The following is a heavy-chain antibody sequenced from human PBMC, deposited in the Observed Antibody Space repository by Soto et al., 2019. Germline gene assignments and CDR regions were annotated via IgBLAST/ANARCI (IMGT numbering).Heavy chain of an antibody. CDR3: VVGMNV. CDR2: INNSGNII. CDR1: GFIFSDYY. Sequence: QVQLGETGGGMVKPGGSLRLSCAASGFIFSDYYMNWIRQAPGKGLEWVSDINNSGNIISYANSVKGRFTISRDNAKNSLHLQMNILRAEDTAVYYCVVGMNVWGQGTTVTVSS. J-gene: IGHJ6*02. V-gene: IGHV3-11*01.